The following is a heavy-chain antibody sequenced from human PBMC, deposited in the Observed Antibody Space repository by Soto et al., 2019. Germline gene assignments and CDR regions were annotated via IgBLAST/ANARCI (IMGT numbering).Heavy chain of an antibody. CDR1: GFTFSIYG. CDR2: ISNDGSNQ. V-gene: IGHV3-30*18. J-gene: IGHJ4*02. CDR3: AKDLSIAALDFDY. Sequence: GGSLRLSCAASGFTFSIYGIHWVRQAPGKGLEWVAVISNDGSNQYYADSVKGRFTISRDNSKNILYLQMNSLSADDTAVYYCAKDLSIAALDFDYWGQGALVTVSS. D-gene: IGHD6-13*01.